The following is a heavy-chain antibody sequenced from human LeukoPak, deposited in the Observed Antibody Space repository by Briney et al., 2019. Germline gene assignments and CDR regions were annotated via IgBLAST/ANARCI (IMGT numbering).Heavy chain of an antibody. CDR3: ARAGSMDYDSSGYFPDFDY. V-gene: IGHV4-34*01. J-gene: IGHJ4*02. CDR2: INHSGST. D-gene: IGHD3-22*01. CDR1: GGSFSGYY. Sequence: SETLSLTCAVYGGSFSGYYWSWIRQPPGKGLEWIGEINHSGSTNYNPSLKSRVTISVDKSKNQFSLKLSSVTAADTAVYYCARAGSMDYDSSGYFPDFDYWGQGTLVTVSS.